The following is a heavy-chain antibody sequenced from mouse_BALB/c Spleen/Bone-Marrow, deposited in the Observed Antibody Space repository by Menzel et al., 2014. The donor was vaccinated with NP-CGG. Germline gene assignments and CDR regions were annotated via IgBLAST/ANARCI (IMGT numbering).Heavy chain of an antibody. CDR3: ARDFYDGYYRFAY. CDR1: GFTFSSFG. V-gene: IGHV5-17*02. Sequence: EVHLVESGGGLVQPGGSRKLSCAASGFTFSSFGMHWVRQAPEKGLEWVAYISSGSSTIYYADTVKGRFTISTDNPKNTLFLQMTSLRSEDTAMYYCARDFYDGYYRFAYWGQGTLVTVSA. D-gene: IGHD2-3*01. J-gene: IGHJ3*01. CDR2: ISSGSSTI.